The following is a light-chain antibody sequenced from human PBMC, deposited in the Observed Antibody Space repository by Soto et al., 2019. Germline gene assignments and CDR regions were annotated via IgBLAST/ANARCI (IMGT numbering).Light chain of an antibody. Sequence: EVVLTQSPGTLSLSPGERATLSCRASQSVSSTYFAWYQQKPGQAPRPLIYAASRRETGIPDTFSGSGSGTDFTLTISRLEPEDFAVYYCQQYDISPYTFGQGTKLEIK. V-gene: IGKV3-20*01. CDR1: QSVSSTY. J-gene: IGKJ2*01. CDR2: AAS. CDR3: QQYDISPYT.